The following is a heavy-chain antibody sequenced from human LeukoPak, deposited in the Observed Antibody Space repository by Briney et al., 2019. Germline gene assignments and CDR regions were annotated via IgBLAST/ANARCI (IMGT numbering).Heavy chain of an antibody. V-gene: IGHV3-23*01. J-gene: IGHJ4*02. D-gene: IGHD3-16*01. CDR2: ISSSGGNT. CDR3: AKDLGYDYVWGEGNFYDY. Sequence: GGTLRLSCAASGFTFSSYGMSWVRQAPGKGLEWVSVISSSGGNTDYADSVKGRFTISRDNSKNTLYLQMNSLRAEDTAVYYCAKDLGYDYVWGEGNFYDYWGQGTLVTVSS. CDR1: GFTFSSYG.